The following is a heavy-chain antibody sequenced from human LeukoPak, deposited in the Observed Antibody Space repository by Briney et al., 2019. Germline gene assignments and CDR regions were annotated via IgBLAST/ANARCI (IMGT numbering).Heavy chain of an antibody. CDR2: IIPIFGTA. CDR1: GGTFSSYA. Sequence: SVKVSCKASGGTFSSYAISWVRQAPGQGLEWMGRIIPIFGTANYAQKFRGRVTITTDQSTSTAYMELSSLGSEDTAVYYCAKPLIAVAGTSAFDIWGQGTMVTVSS. J-gene: IGHJ3*02. CDR3: AKPLIAVAGTSAFDI. D-gene: IGHD6-19*01. V-gene: IGHV1-69*05.